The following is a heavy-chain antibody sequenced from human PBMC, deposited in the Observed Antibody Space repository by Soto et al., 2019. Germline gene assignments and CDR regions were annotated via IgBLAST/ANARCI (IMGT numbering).Heavy chain of an antibody. CDR2: ISAYNGNL. CDR3: ARGHDILPGGKFTL. V-gene: IGHV1-18*01. Sequence: QVRLVQSGAAVKKPGASVKVSCKTYGYDFTHYGINWVRQAPGQGLEWMGWISAYNGNLVYAQNFRGRATLTTDTSTGSAYMELRSLRSDDTAVYYCARGHDILPGGKFTLWGQGTLVTVSS. D-gene: IGHD3-9*01. CDR1: GYDFTHYG. J-gene: IGHJ4*02.